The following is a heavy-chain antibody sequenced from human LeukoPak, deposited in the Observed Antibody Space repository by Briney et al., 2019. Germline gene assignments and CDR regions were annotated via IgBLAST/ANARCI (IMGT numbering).Heavy chain of an antibody. Sequence: GGSLRLSCAASGFTFSSYAMSWVRQAPGKGLEWVSVISGSGDSTNYPDSVKGRFTISRDNSKNTLYLQMNTLRAEDTAVYYCAKGDAEQQLIRSFDYWGQGTLVTVSS. CDR1: GFTFSSYA. D-gene: IGHD6-13*01. CDR2: ISGSGDST. J-gene: IGHJ4*02. CDR3: AKGDAEQQLIRSFDY. V-gene: IGHV3-23*01.